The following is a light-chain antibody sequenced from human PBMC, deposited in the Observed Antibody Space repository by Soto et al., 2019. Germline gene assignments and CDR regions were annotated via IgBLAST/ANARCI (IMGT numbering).Light chain of an antibody. CDR2: EVT. Sequence: QSALTQPPSASGSPGQSVTISCTGTSSDVGGYNFVSWYQQHPGKAPKLIIYEVTQRPSGVPDRFSGSKSGNTASLAVSGLQGDDVADYYCSSYAGTDIVIFGGGTKLTVL. CDR1: SSDVGGYNF. J-gene: IGLJ2*01. CDR3: SSYAGTDIVI. V-gene: IGLV2-8*01.